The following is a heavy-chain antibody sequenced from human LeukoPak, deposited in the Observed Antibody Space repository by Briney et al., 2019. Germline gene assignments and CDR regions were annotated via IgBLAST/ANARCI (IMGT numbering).Heavy chain of an antibody. Sequence: GGSLRLSCADSGFTFTSYAMHWVREAPGTGLGWVATISYDGSNKNYAVSVKGRFTISRDNSKNTLYLQMSSLRAEDTAVYYCVMGAVAGTFDYWGQGPLVTVSS. CDR3: VMGAVAGTFDY. D-gene: IGHD6-19*01. CDR2: ISYDGSNK. CDR1: GFTFTSYA. J-gene: IGHJ4*02. V-gene: IGHV3-30*14.